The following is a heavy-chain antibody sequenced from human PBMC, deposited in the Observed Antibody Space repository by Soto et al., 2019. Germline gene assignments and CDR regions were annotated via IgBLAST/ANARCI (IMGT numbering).Heavy chain of an antibody. J-gene: IGHJ4*02. V-gene: IGHV1-18*01. CDR2: ISAYNGNT. CDR3: ARDPPPPDY. Sequence: QVQLVQSGAEVKKPGASVKVSCKASGYTFASYAISWMRQAPGQGLEWMGWISAYNGNTNYAQKLQGRVTMTTDTTTSTADMELMSLRSDDTDVYYCARDPPPPDYWGQGTLVTVSS. CDR1: GYTFASYA.